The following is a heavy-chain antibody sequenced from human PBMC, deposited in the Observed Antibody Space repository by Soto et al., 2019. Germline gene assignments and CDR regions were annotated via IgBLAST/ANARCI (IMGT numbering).Heavy chain of an antibody. CDR2: IYYSGST. D-gene: IGHD3-10*01. CDR1: GGSISSGGYY. CDR3: ARAQYGWGNWFDP. J-gene: IGHJ5*02. V-gene: IGHV4-31*03. Sequence: TLSLTCTVSGGSISSGGYYWSWIRQHPGKGLEWIGYIYYSGSTYYNPSLKSRVTISVDTSKNQFSLKLSSVTAADTAVYYCARAQYGWGNWFDPWGQGTLVTVSS.